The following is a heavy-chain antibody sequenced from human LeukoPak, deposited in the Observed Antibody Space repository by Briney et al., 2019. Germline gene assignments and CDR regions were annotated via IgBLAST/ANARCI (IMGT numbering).Heavy chain of an antibody. D-gene: IGHD3-3*01. Sequence: GGPLRLSCAASGFTFSSYGMHWVRQAPGKGLEWVAVISYDGSNKYYADSVKGRFTISRDNSKNTLYLQMNSLRAEDTAVYYCAKGSRGFLEWLSWYYYYGMDVWGQGTTVTVSS. V-gene: IGHV3-30*18. CDR3: AKGSRGFLEWLSWYYYYGMDV. J-gene: IGHJ6*02. CDR1: GFTFSSYG. CDR2: ISYDGSNK.